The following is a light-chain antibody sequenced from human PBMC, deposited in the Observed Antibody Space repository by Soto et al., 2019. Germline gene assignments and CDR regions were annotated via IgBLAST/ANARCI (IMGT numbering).Light chain of an antibody. CDR2: KAA. V-gene: IGKV1-5*03. Sequence: DIQMTQSPSTLSASVGDRVTITCRASQSVYSWLAWYQQKPGKAPKLLIYKAASLESGVPSRFSGSVTGTEFTLTISSLQSDDFATYYCKPYNIYGTFGQGTKVEIK. J-gene: IGKJ1*01. CDR1: QSVYSW. CDR3: KPYNIYGT.